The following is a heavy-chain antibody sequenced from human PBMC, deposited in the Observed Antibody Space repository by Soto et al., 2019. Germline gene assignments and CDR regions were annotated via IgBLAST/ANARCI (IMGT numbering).Heavy chain of an antibody. CDR1: GGSVSSSTYY. CDR3: APVGIGIKTVDY. CDR2: IYYSGST. J-gene: IGHJ4*02. Sequence: ASETLSLTCIVSGGSVSSSTYYWAWIRQFPGKGLEWIGSIYYSGSTYYNPSLKSRITISIDRSKNQFSLKLTSVTAADTAVYYCAPVGIGIKTVDYWGQGTLVTVSS. V-gene: IGHV4-39*01. D-gene: IGHD1-26*01.